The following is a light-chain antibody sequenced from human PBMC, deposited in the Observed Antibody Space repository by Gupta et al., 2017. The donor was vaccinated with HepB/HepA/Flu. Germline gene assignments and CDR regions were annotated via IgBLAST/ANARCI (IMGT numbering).Light chain of an antibody. J-gene: IGKJ1*01. CDR3: HHYNNWPKS. CDR2: GAS. CDR1: QSVRTN. V-gene: IGKV3-15*01. Sequence: EIIMTQSPATLSVSPGERVTLSCRASQSVRTNLAWYQQKPGQPPRLLIFGASTRATETPARFSGSGSGTEFTLTISSLQSEDFAVYFCHHYNNWPKSFGQGTKVEI.